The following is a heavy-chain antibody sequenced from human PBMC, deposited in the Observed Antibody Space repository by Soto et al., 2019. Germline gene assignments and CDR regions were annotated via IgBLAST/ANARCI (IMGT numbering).Heavy chain of an antibody. Sequence: GSLRLSCAASGFTFISYAIICVRHSAFKWLEWVSAISGSGGSTYYADSVKGRFTISRDNSKNTLYLQMNSLRAEDTAVYYCAKSSHSYGYSYYYYGMDVWGQGTTVTVSS. CDR2: ISGSGGST. V-gene: IGHV3-23*01. CDR1: GFTFISYA. D-gene: IGHD5-18*01. CDR3: AKSSHSYGYSYYYYGMDV. J-gene: IGHJ6*02.